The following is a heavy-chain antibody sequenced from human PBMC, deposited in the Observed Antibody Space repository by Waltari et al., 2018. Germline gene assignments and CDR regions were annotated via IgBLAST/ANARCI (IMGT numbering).Heavy chain of an antibody. Sequence: QVQLVQSGAEVKKPGSSVKVSCKASGGTFSSYAISWVRQAPGQGLEWMGRIIPIFGTANYAQKFQGRVTITADKSTSTAYMELSSLRSEDTAVYYWARDHVGMITVGGAIEGSMDVWGQGTTVTVSS. V-gene: IGHV1-69*08. D-gene: IGHD3-16*01. J-gene: IGHJ6*02. CDR3: ARDHVGMITVGGAIEGSMDV. CDR1: GGTFSSYA. CDR2: IIPIFGTA.